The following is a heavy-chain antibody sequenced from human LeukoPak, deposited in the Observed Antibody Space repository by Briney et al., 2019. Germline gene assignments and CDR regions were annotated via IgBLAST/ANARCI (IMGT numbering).Heavy chain of an antibody. CDR2: IHPEGNEK. CDR1: GFSFTNFW. CDR3: ARGDAFSGDH. V-gene: IGHV3-7*04. Sequence: GGSLRLSCAVSGFSFTNFWMSWVRQAPGRGLEWVANIHPEGNEKYHVESVKGRFTISRDNTKNLLFLQMNGLRVVDTAVYYCARGDAFSGDHWGQGTLVTVSS. J-gene: IGHJ4*02.